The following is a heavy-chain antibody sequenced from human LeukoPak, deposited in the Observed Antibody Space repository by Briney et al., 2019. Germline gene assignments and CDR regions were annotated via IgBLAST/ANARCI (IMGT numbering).Heavy chain of an antibody. V-gene: IGHV4-39*01. J-gene: IGHJ6*02. Sequence: ETLSLTCTVSGGSISSSSYYWGWIRQPPGKGLEWIGSIYYSGSTYYNPSLKSRVTISVDTSKNQFSLKLSSVTAADTAVYYCARRFYDFWSGSLPTYYYYGMDVWGQGTTVTVSS. D-gene: IGHD3-3*01. CDR1: GGSISSSSYY. CDR2: IYYSGST. CDR3: ARRFYDFWSGSLPTYYYYGMDV.